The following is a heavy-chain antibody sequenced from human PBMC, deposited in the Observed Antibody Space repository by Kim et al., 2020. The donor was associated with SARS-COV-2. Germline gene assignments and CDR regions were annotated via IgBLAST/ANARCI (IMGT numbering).Heavy chain of an antibody. V-gene: IGHV4-39*01. J-gene: IGHJ5*02. Sequence: SRVTISVDTAKNRFSLKLSSVTAADTAVYYCARTITMVRGVMRGGWFDPWGQGTLVTVSS. D-gene: IGHD3-10*01. CDR3: ARTITMVRGVMRGGWFDP.